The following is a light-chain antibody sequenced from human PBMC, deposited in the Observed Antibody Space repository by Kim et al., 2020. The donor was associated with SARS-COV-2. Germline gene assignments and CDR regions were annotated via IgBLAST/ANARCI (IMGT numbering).Light chain of an antibody. J-gene: IGLJ3*02. CDR3: SSYAGSNHWV. V-gene: IGLV2-8*01. CDR2: EVS. Sequence: QSALTQPPSASESPGQSVTISCTGTSSDLGGYNYVSWYQHHPGKAPKLMIYEVSNRPSGVPDRFSGSKSGNTASLTVSGLQAEDEADYYCSSYAGSNHWVFGGGTQLTVL. CDR1: SSDLGGYNY.